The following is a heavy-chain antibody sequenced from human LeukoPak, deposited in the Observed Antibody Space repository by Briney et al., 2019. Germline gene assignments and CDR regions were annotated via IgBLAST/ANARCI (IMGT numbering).Heavy chain of an antibody. CDR2: ITSSGRTI. D-gene: IGHD4-17*01. CDR1: GFSFSDYY. J-gene: IGHJ5*02. CDR3: ARRHDYGDP. V-gene: IGHV3-11*01. Sequence: GGPLRLSCAASGFSFSDYYMSWIRQAPGKGLEWVSYITSSGRTIYYADSVKGRFTISRDNAKNSLYLQMNSLRAEDTAVYFCARRHDYGDPWGQGTLVTVSS.